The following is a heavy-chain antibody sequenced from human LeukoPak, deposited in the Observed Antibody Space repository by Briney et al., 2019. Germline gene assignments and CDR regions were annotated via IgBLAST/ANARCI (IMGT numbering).Heavy chain of an antibody. D-gene: IGHD3-22*01. CDR3: AKDDYDSSASHY. CDR2: IRYDGSNK. V-gene: IGHV3-30*02. CDR1: GFTFSSYG. Sequence: GGSLRLSCAASGFTFSSYGMHWVRQAPGKGLEWVAFIRYDGSNKYYADSVKGRFTISRDNSKNTLYLQMNSLRAEDTAVYYCAKDDYDSSASHYWGQGTLVTVSS. J-gene: IGHJ4*02.